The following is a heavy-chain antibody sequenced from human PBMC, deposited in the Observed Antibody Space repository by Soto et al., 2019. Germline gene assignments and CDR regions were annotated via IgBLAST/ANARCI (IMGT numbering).Heavy chain of an antibody. Sequence: QLQLQESGPGLVKPSETLSLTCTVSGGSISSSSYYWGWIRQPPGKGLEWIGSIYYSGSTYFNPSLKSRVTISVDTSKNQFSLKLSSVTAADTAVYYCARPAGYDILTGYFDYWGQGTLVTVSS. CDR2: IYYSGST. D-gene: IGHD3-9*01. CDR3: ARPAGYDILTGYFDY. CDR1: GGSISSSSYY. V-gene: IGHV4-39*01. J-gene: IGHJ4*02.